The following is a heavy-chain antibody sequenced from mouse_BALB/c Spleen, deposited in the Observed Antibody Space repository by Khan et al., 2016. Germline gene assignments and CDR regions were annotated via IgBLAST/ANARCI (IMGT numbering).Heavy chain of an antibody. Sequence: EVQLQESGPGLVKPSQSLSLTCTVTDYSITSDYAWNWIRQFPGNKLEWMGYISYSGNTHYIPSLKSRISITRDTSKNQFFLQLNSVTTEDTASYYCAREDYSWFAYWGQGTPVTVSA. CDR1: DYSITSDYA. V-gene: IGHV3-2*02. CDR2: ISYSGNT. D-gene: IGHD1-1*02. J-gene: IGHJ3*01. CDR3: AREDYSWFAY.